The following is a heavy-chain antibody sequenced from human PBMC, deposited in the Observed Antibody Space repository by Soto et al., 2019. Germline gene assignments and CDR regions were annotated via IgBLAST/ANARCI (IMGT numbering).Heavy chain of an antibody. CDR3: ARDRGGYGMDV. CDR2: VSPSGTT. Sequence: QVQLQESGPGLVKPSQTLSLTCTVSGASISGGYYWSWIRQHPGKGLEWIGYVSPSGTTYYNPSLNGRVSISRDTSKNQFSLEVTSVTAADTAVYHCARDRGGYGMDVWGQGTTVTVSS. J-gene: IGHJ6*02. CDR1: GASISGGYY. V-gene: IGHV4-31*03.